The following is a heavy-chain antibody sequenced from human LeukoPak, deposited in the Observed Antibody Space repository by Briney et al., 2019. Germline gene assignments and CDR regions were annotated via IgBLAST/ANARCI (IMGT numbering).Heavy chain of an antibody. V-gene: IGHV3-23*01. J-gene: IGHJ4*02. CDR2: ISGRGGVT. D-gene: IGHD3-22*01. Sequence: GGSLRLSCAVSGYSFSRYAMSWVRGAPGKGLEWGLAISGRGGVTFYADSVKGGFTISRDNSQNTLYLQMNCLRAEDTAVYYGAKDSVVTMIVVVITTALDYWGQGTLVTVSS. CDR3: AKDSVVTMIVVVITTALDY. CDR1: GYSFSRYA.